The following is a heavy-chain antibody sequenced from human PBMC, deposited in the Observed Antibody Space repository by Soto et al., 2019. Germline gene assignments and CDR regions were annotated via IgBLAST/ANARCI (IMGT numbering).Heavy chain of an antibody. V-gene: IGHV3-23*01. Sequence: PGGSLRLSCAASGFTFSSYALSWVRQAPGKGLEWVSAISGSGGSTYYADSVKGRFTISRDISKNTLYLQMNSLRAEDTAVYYCATYSGTYYGFDYWGQGTLVTVSS. CDR2: ISGSGGST. J-gene: IGHJ4*02. CDR1: GFTFSSYA. D-gene: IGHD1-26*01. CDR3: ATYSGTYYGFDY.